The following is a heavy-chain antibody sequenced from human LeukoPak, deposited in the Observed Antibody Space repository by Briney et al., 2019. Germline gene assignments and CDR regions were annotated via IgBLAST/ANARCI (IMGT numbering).Heavy chain of an antibody. CDR1: GGSISSSSYY. V-gene: IGHV4-39*01. J-gene: IGHJ4*02. CDR2: IYYSGST. CDR3: TRHDYYGSGSYSHY. Sequence: SETLSLTCTVSGGSISSSSYYWGWIRQPPGKGLEWIGSIYYSGSTYYNPSLKSRVTISVDTSKNQFSLKLSSVTAADTAVYYCTRHDYYGSGSYSHYWGQGTLVTVSS. D-gene: IGHD3-10*01.